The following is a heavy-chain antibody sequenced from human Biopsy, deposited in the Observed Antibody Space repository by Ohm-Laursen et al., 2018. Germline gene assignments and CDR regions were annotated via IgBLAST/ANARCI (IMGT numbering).Heavy chain of an antibody. CDR3: VRGVDYYDPYHYYALDV. CDR2: INHSGRT. D-gene: IGHD3-22*01. Sequence: SETLSLTCAVSGESFNGYYWSWIRQTPGKGLEWIGEINHSGRTNYNPSLKSRFTISVDTSKNQFSLKVRSVTAADTAVYYCVRGVDYYDPYHYYALDVWGQGTTVTVSS. CDR1: GESFNGYY. V-gene: IGHV4-34*01. J-gene: IGHJ6*02.